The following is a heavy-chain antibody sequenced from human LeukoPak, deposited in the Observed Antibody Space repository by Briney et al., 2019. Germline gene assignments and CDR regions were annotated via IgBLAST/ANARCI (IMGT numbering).Heavy chain of an antibody. V-gene: IGHV3-48*03. J-gene: IGHJ4*02. CDR2: ISSASNMI. CDR3: APASGSWYRYYFDP. D-gene: IGHD6-13*01. CDR1: RLTLRSYE. Sequence: GGSLRLSCAAARLTLRSYEMNWVRQAPGKGLEWISYISSASNMIYYAESVKGRFTISRDNAKNSLYLQMNSLRAEDTAVYYSAPASGSWYRYYFDPWGQGILVTVSS.